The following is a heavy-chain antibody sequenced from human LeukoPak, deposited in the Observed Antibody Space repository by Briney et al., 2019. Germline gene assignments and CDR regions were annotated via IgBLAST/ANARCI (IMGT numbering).Heavy chain of an antibody. D-gene: IGHD3-10*01. CDR1: GFTFSSYA. Sequence: PGGPLRLSCAASGFTFSSYAMSWVRQAPGQGLEWVSTISAGGGSTYYADSVKGRFTISRDDSKNTLYLQMNSLRAEDTAVYYCAKSMVRGLIISIPAHYYWGQGTLVTVSS. J-gene: IGHJ4*02. CDR2: ISAGGGST. V-gene: IGHV3-23*01. CDR3: AKSMVRGLIISIPAHYY.